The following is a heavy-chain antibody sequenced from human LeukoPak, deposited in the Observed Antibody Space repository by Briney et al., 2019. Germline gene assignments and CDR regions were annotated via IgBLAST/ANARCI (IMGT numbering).Heavy chain of an antibody. J-gene: IGHJ4*02. Sequence: SETLSLTCTVSGGSISSYYWSWIRQPPGKGLEWIGYIYYSGSTNYNPSLKSRVTISVDTSKNQFSLKQSSVAAADTAVYYCARSGITGTSMGYWGQGTLVTVSS. D-gene: IGHD1-7*01. CDR3: ARSGITGTSMGY. V-gene: IGHV4-59*01. CDR1: GGSISSYY. CDR2: IYYSGST.